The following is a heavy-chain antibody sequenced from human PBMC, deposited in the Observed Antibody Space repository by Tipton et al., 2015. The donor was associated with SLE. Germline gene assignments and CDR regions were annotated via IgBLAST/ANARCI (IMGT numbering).Heavy chain of an antibody. Sequence: SLRLSCSASGFTFSSYAMHWVRQAPGKGLEYVSAISSNGGSTYYADSVKGRFTISRDNSKNTLYLQMSSLRAEDTAVYYCVKIARQSDYYDSSGPYWGAFDIWGQGTMVAVSS. CDR1: GFTFSSYA. D-gene: IGHD3-22*01. V-gene: IGHV3-64D*08. J-gene: IGHJ3*02. CDR2: ISSNGGST. CDR3: VKIARQSDYYDSSGPYWGAFDI.